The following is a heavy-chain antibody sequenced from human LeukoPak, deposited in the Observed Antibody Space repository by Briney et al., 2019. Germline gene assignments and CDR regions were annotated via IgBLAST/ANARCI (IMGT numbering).Heavy chain of an antibody. CDR2: IYYSGST. CDR3: ASLLDGPFDY. Sequence: SETLSLTCTVSGGSISSHYWSWIRQPPGKGLEWIGYIYYSGSTNYNPSLKSRVTISVDTSKNQFSLKLSSVTAADTAVYYCASLLDGPFDYWGQGTLVTVSS. V-gene: IGHV4-59*11. CDR1: GGSISSHY. D-gene: IGHD5-24*01. J-gene: IGHJ4*02.